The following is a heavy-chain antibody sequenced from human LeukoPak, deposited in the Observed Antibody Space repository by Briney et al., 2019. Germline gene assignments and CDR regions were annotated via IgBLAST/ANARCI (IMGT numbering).Heavy chain of an antibody. CDR1: GYTFTGYY. J-gene: IGHJ4*02. CDR2: INPNSGGT. CDR3: ARDLYIVVVTGLDY. V-gene: IGHV1-2*02. D-gene: IGHD2-21*02. Sequence: ASVKVSCKASGYTFTGYYMHWVRQAPGQGLEWMGWINPNSGGTNYAQKFQGRVTMTRDTSISTAYMELSRLRSDGTAVYYCARDLYIVVVTGLDYWGQGTLVTVSS.